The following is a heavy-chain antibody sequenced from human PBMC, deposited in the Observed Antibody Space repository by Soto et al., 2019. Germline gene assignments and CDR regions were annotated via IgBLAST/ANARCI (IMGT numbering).Heavy chain of an antibody. Sequence: GGSLRLSCAASGFTFSDYYMSWIRQAPGKGLEWVSYISSSGSTIYYADSVKGRFTISRDNAKNSLYLQMNSLRAEDTAVYYCARIPASSFKLDPLVFDYWGQGTLVTVSS. V-gene: IGHV3-11*01. J-gene: IGHJ4*02. CDR1: GFTFSDYY. CDR3: ARIPASSFKLDPLVFDY. CDR2: ISSSGSTI. D-gene: IGHD1-1*01.